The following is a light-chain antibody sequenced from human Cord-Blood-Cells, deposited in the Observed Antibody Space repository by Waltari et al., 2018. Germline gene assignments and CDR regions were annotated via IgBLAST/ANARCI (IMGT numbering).Light chain of an antibody. CDR3: QSYDSSLSGPWV. CDR2: CNS. J-gene: IGLJ3*02. V-gene: IGLV1-40*01. CDR1: SSNIRAGYD. Sequence: QSVLTQPPSASGAPGQRVTLSCTGSSSNIRAGYDVHWYQQLPGTAPKLLIYCNSNRPSGVTDRFSGSKSGTSASLAITGLQAEDEADYYCQSYDSSLSGPWVFGGGTKLTVL.